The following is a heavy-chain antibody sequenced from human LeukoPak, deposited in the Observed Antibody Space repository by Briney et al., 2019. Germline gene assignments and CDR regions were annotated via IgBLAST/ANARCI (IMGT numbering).Heavy chain of an antibody. D-gene: IGHD3-10*01. CDR1: GFTFSSNE. V-gene: IGHV3-48*03. CDR2: ISSSGSTI. CDR3: ARMVRGDGWFDP. J-gene: IGHJ5*02. Sequence: GGSLRLSCAASGFTFSSNEMNCVRQAPGKGLEWVSYISSSGSTIYYADSVKGRFTISRDNAKNSLYLQMNSLRAEDTAVYYCARMVRGDGWFDPWGQGTLVTVSS.